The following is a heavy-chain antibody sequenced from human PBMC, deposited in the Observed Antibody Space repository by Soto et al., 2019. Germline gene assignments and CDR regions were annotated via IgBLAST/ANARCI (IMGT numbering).Heavy chain of an antibody. CDR3: ASEGAGSAPINI. D-gene: IGHD6-19*01. J-gene: IGHJ3*02. V-gene: IGHV4-59*01. CDR1: GGSISTYY. Sequence: SETLSLTXSISGGSISTYYWSWIRQSPGKGLEWIGYISYLGNTNYNPSLKSRVTISVDTPKNQFSLKLYSVTAADTAMYYCASEGAGSAPINIWGPGTMVTVSS. CDR2: ISYLGNT.